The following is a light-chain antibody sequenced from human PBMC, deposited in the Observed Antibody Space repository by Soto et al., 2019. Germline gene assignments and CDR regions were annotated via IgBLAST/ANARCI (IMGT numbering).Light chain of an antibody. J-gene: IGKJ4*01. Sequence: DIQMTQSPSSVSASVGDRVTITCRASQSVNSWLVWYQQRPGKAPELLIYAASTLQSGVPSRFSGSGSGTDFTLTINSLQPEDFATYYCQQANSFPFTFGGGTKLE. CDR1: QSVNSW. CDR3: QQANSFPFT. V-gene: IGKV1D-12*01. CDR2: AAS.